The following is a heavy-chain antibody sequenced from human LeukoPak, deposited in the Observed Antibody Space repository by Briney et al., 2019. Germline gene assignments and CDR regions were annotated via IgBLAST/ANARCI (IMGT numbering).Heavy chain of an antibody. Sequence: GRSLRLSCAASGFTFSSYAMHWVRQAPGKGLEGVAVISYDGSNKYYADSVKGRFTISRDNSKNTLYLQMNSLRAEDTAVYYCARGDRDYYDSSGYFDWGQGTLVTVSS. J-gene: IGHJ4*02. D-gene: IGHD3-22*01. CDR1: GFTFSSYA. V-gene: IGHV3-30-3*01. CDR3: ARGDRDYYDSSGYFD. CDR2: ISYDGSNK.